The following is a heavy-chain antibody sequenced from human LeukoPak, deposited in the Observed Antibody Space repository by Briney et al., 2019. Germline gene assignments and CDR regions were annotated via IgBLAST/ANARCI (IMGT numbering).Heavy chain of an antibody. J-gene: IGHJ3*02. CDR1: GGSFSGYY. CDR3: ALKRGRHAFDI. V-gene: IGHV4-34*01. D-gene: IGHD3-10*01. CDR2: INHSGST. Sequence: PSETLSLTCAVYGGSFSGYYWSWIRQPPGKGLEWIGEINHSGSTNYNPPLKSRVTISVDTSKNQFSLKLSSVTAADTAVYYCALKRGRHAFDIWGQGTMVTVSS.